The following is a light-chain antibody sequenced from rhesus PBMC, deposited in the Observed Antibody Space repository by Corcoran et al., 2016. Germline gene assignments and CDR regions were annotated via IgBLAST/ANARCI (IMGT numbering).Light chain of an antibody. J-gene: IGKJ3*01. Sequence: DIQMTQSPSSLSASVGDTVTITCRASQGITSYLNWFQQKPWKAPNLLIYDAFKLERGVPLRFSGSGSGTDFTLTISSLQPEDFATYYCLQYSSSPFTFGPGTKLDIK. CDR2: DAF. V-gene: IGKV1-28*02. CDR3: LQYSSSPFT. CDR1: QGITSY.